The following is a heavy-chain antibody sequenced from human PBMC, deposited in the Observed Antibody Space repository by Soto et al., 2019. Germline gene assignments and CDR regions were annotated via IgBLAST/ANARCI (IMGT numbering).Heavy chain of an antibody. Sequence: PSETLSLTCAVSGGSISSGGYSWSWIRQPPGKGLEWIGYIYHSGSTYYNPSLKSRVTISVDTSKNQFSLKLSSVTAADTAVYYCAREEDDSPDYWGQGTLVTVSS. CDR1: GGSISSGGYS. CDR2: IYHSGST. D-gene: IGHD3-22*01. J-gene: IGHJ4*02. V-gene: IGHV4-30-2*01. CDR3: AREEDDSPDY.